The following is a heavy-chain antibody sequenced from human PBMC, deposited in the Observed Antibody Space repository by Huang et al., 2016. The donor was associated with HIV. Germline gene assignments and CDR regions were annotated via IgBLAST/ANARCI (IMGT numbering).Heavy chain of an antibody. CDR3: ARERYYYDRSGYYTPVEYFHH. CDR1: GYTLTNYA. Sequence: QVQLVQSGAEVKKPGASVKVSCKASGYTLTNYAINWVRQAPGQSLEWMGWISGYNGKTNYAQKVQGRGTMTKDTSTSTAYMELRSLISDDTAVYYCARERYYYDRSGYYTPVEYFHHWGQGTLVTVSS. J-gene: IGHJ1*01. V-gene: IGHV1-18*01. D-gene: IGHD3-22*01. CDR2: ISGYNGKT.